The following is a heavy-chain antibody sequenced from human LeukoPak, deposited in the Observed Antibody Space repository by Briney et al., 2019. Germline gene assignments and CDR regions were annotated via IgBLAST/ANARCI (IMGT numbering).Heavy chain of an antibody. CDR3: ARFTPQGYGWGGYNRFDP. CDR2: INHSGST. Sequence: SETLSLTCAVYGGSFSGYSWSWIRQPPGKGLEWIGEINHSGSTNYNPSLKSRVTISVDTSKNQFSLNLTSVTAADTAVYYCARFTPQGYGWGGYNRFDPWGQGTPVTVSS. D-gene: IGHD3-16*01. J-gene: IGHJ5*02. CDR1: GGSFSGYS. V-gene: IGHV4-34*01.